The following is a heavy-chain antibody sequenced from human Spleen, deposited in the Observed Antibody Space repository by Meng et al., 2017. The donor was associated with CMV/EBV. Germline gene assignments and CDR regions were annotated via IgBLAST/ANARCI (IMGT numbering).Heavy chain of an antibody. Sequence: GGSLRLSCAASGFTFSSYWMSWVRQAPGKGLEWVANIKQDGSEKYYVDSVKGRFTIFRDNAKNLLYLQMYNLRAEDTAVYYCARDVNIGVVTRGYWGQGTLVTVSS. CDR1: GFTFSSYW. CDR2: IKQDGSEK. D-gene: IGHD3-3*01. CDR3: ARDVNIGVVTRGY. J-gene: IGHJ4*02. V-gene: IGHV3-7*01.